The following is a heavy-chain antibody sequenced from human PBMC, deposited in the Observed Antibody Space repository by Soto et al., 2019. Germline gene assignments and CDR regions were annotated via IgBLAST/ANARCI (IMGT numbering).Heavy chain of an antibody. Sequence: SETLSLTCTVSGGSISSSSYYWGWIRQPPGKVLEWIGSIYYSGSTYYNPSLKSRVTIXXXXSXKXFXLXXXSVTXADTALYYCARLGRGYSYGRFDPWGQGTLVAVS. D-gene: IGHD5-18*01. CDR3: ARLGRGYSYGRFDP. CDR2: IYYSGST. J-gene: IGHJ5*02. V-gene: IGHV4-39*01. CDR1: GGSISSSSYY.